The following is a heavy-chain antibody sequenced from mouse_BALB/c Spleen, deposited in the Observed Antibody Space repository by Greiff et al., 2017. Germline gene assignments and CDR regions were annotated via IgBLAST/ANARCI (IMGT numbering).Heavy chain of an antibody. J-gene: IGHJ4*01. CDR3: ARGDFYYAMDY. CDR1: GFNIKDTY. Sequence: VQLQQPGAELVKPGASVKLSCTASGFNIKDTYMHWVKQRPEQGLEWIGRIDPANGNTKYDPKFQGKATITADTSSNTAYLQLSSLTSEDTAVYYCARGDFYYAMDYWGQGTSVTVSS. V-gene: IGHV14-3*02. CDR2: IDPANGNT.